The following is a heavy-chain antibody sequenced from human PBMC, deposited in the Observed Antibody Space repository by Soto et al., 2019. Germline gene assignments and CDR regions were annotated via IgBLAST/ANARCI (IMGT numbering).Heavy chain of an antibody. CDR3: ARDRLVGDTISATGLTHRMVYNWFDP. CDR2: IIPVFGTA. CDR1: GGTFSSYA. J-gene: IGHJ5*02. D-gene: IGHD1-26*01. Sequence: QVQLVQSGAEVKKPGSSVKVSCKASGGTFSSYAISWVRQAPAQGLEWMGGIIPVFGTANYAQKFQGRVTISADESTSTAYMELSSLRSEDTAVYNCARDRLVGDTISATGLTHRMVYNWFDPWGQGTLVTVSS. V-gene: IGHV1-69*12.